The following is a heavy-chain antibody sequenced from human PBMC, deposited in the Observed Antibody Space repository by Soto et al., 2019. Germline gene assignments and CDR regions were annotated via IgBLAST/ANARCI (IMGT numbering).Heavy chain of an antibody. CDR2: IYYSGST. J-gene: IGHJ4*02. V-gene: IGHV4-31*02. Sequence: SETLSLTCTVSVGSISSGGYYWSWIRQHPGKGLEWIGYIYYSGSTYYNPSLKSRVTISVDTSKNQFSLKLSSVTAADTAVYYCARTDGYSSSWYYFDYWGLGTLVTVSS. CDR1: VGSISSGGYY. D-gene: IGHD6-13*01. CDR3: ARTDGYSSSWYYFDY.